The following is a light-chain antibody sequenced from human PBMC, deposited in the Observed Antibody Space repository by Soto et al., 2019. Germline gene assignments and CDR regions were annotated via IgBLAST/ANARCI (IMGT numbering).Light chain of an antibody. CDR1: SSNIGSNA. V-gene: IGLV1-44*01. Sequence: QSALTQPPSASGTPGQRVAISCPGSSSNIGSNAVNWYQQLPGAAPKLLIYKNNLRPSGVPDRFSGSKSGASASLAISGLQSEDESDYYCAAWDDSLKGLVFGGGTKLTVL. CDR2: KNN. CDR3: AAWDDSLKGLV. J-gene: IGLJ3*02.